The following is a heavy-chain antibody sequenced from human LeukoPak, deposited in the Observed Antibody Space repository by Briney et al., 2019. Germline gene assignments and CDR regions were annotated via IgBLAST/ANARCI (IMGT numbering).Heavy chain of an antibody. CDR3: ARAGFVIAVAGQDAFDI. D-gene: IGHD6-19*01. J-gene: IGHJ3*02. CDR1: GFTFSSYS. Sequence: GGSLRLSCAASGFTFSSYSMNWVRQAPGKGLEWVSSISSSSSYIYYADSVKGRFTISRDNAKNSLYLQVNSLRAEDTAVYYCARAGFVIAVAGQDAFDIWSQGTMVTVSS. CDR2: ISSSSSYI. V-gene: IGHV3-21*01.